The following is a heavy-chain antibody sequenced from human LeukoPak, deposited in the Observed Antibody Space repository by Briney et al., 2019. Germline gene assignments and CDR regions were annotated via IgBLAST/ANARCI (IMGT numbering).Heavy chain of an antibody. Sequence: ASVKVSCKASGYTFTGYYMHWVRQAPGQGLEWMGWINPNSGGTNYAQKFQGRVTMTRDMSISTAYMELSRLRSDDTAVYYCALGSRDYYDSSGYYPYFDYWGQGTLVTVSS. CDR2: INPNSGGT. V-gene: IGHV1-2*02. D-gene: IGHD3-22*01. J-gene: IGHJ4*02. CDR1: GYTFTGYY. CDR3: ALGSRDYYDSSGYYPYFDY.